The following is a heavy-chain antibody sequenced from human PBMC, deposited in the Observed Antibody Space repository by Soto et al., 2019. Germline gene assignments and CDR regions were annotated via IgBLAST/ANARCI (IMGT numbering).Heavy chain of an antibody. CDR2: IWYDGCNK. V-gene: IGHV3-33*01. CDR1: GFTFSTYG. CDR3: ARDYDRIAVAGTCDY. J-gene: IGHJ4*02. Sequence: QVQLVESGGGVVQPGRSLRLSCAASGFTFSTYGMHWVRQAPGKGLEWVAVIWYDGCNKYYADSVKARFTISRDNSKNTLYLQMNSLRAEDTAVYYCARDYDRIAVAGTCDYWGQGTLVTVSS. D-gene: IGHD6-19*01.